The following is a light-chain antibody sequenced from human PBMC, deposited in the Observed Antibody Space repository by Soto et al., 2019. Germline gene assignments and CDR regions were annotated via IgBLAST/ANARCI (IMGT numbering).Light chain of an antibody. CDR1: QGIRNY. J-gene: IGKJ3*01. CDR2: AAS. CDR3: QKYNTLFT. Sequence: DIQMTQSPSSLSASVGDRVTITCRACQGIRNYLAWYQQKPGKVPKLLIYAASTLQSGVPSRFSGSGSGTDFTLTISSLQPEDVATYYCQKYNTLFTFGPGTKVDIK. V-gene: IGKV1-27*01.